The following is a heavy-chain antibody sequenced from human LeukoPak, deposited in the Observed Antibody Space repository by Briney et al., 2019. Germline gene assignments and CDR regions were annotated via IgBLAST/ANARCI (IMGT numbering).Heavy chain of an antibody. CDR3: ARWLEYCSSTSCYFLSWFDP. CDR1: GYSISSGYY. Sequence: SETLSLTCTVSGYSISSGYYWGWIRQPPGKGLEWIGSIYHSGSTYYNPSLKSRVTISVDTSKNQFSLKLSSVTAADTAVYYCARWLEYCSSTSCYFLSWFDPWGQGTLVTVSS. CDR2: IYHSGST. D-gene: IGHD2-2*01. V-gene: IGHV4-38-2*02. J-gene: IGHJ5*02.